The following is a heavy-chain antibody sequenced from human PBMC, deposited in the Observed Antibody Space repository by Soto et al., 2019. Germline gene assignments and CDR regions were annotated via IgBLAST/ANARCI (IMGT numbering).Heavy chain of an antibody. V-gene: IGHV3-30-3*01. CDR1: GFTFSSYA. Sequence: GGSLRLSCAASGFTFSSYAMHWVRQAPGKGLEWVAVISYDGSNKYYADSVKGRFTISRDNSKNTLYLQMNSLRAEDTAVYYCARDAYSSGWYNWFDPWGQGTLVTVS. J-gene: IGHJ5*02. CDR3: ARDAYSSGWYNWFDP. CDR2: ISYDGSNK. D-gene: IGHD6-19*01.